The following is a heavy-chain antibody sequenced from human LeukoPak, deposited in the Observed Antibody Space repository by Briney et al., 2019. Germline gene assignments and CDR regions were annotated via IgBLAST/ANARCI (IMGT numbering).Heavy chain of an antibody. CDR3: ASGITLLRGVMDF. D-gene: IGHD3-10*01. CDR1: GFTFSNCP. V-gene: IGHV3-23*01. Sequence: PGGSLRLSCAASGFTFSNCPMTWVRQAPGEGLEWVSSISGSGGSTYYADSVKGRFTISRDNSKNTLYLQMNSLRAEDTAVYYCASGITLLRGVMDFWGQGTLVTVSS. CDR2: ISGSGGST. J-gene: IGHJ4*02.